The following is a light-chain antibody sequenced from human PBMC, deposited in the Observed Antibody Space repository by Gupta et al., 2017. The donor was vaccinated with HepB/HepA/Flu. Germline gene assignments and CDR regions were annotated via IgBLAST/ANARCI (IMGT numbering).Light chain of an antibody. CDR3: CAYAGSFTHV. V-gene: IGLV2-23*02. Sequence: QAALTQPASVSGSPGQSITISCTAGTSGVGGYNLVSWFQQYPGKAPKLIMYEVNKRPSGVSNRFSGSKSGNTASRTISGLQTEDEADYYCCAYAGSFTHVFGTGTKVIVL. CDR2: EVN. CDR1: TSGVGGYNL. J-gene: IGLJ1*01.